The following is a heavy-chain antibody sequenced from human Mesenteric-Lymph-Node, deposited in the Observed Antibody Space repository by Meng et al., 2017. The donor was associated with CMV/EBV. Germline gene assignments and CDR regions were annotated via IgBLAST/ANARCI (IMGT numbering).Heavy chain of an antibody. CDR3: ASPGCSSTNCREYFQH. V-gene: IGHV1-46*01. Sequence: GYTFTSYYMSWVRQAPGQGLEWMGIINPGGGSTSYAQKFQGRVTLTRDTSTSTVYMEVSSLSSEDTAVYYCASPGCSSTNCREYFQHWGQGTLVTVSS. D-gene: IGHD2-2*01. J-gene: IGHJ1*01. CDR2: INPGGGST. CDR1: GYTFTSYY.